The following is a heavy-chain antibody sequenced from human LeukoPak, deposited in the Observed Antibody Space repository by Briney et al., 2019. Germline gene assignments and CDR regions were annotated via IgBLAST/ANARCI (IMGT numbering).Heavy chain of an antibody. Sequence: GESLKISCKGSGYSFTYYWIGWVLQMPGKGLEWMGIIYPADSDTRYSPSFQGQVTISADKSTSTAYLQWSSLKASDTAMYYCARQDGRALYYFDYWGQGTLVTVSS. V-gene: IGHV5-51*01. D-gene: IGHD5-24*01. J-gene: IGHJ4*02. CDR1: GYSFTYYW. CDR2: IYPADSDT. CDR3: ARQDGRALYYFDY.